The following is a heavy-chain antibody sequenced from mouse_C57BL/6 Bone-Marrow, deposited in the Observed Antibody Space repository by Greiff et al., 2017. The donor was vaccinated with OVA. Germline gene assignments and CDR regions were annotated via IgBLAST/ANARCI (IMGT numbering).Heavy chain of an antibody. J-gene: IGHJ2*01. CDR1: GYTFTSYW. V-gene: IGHV1-64*01. CDR2: IHPNSGST. D-gene: IGHD1-1*01. CDR3: ARETTVVPYFDY. Sequence: QVQLQQSGAELVKPGASVKLSCKASGYTFTSYWMHWVKQRPGQGLEWIGMIHPNSGSTNYNEKFKSKATLPVDKSSSTAYMQLSSLTSEDSAVYYCARETTVVPYFDYWGQGTTLTVSS.